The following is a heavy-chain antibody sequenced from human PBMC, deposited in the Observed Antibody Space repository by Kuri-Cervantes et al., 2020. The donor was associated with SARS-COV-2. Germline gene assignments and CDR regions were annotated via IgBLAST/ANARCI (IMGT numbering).Heavy chain of an antibody. D-gene: IGHD3-22*01. V-gene: IGHV3-30*02. CDR3: TTVWNYDSIFFDY. Sequence: GESLKISCAASGFTFSSYGMHWVRQAPGKGLEWVAFIRYDGSNKYYADSVKGRFTISRDNSKNTLYLQMNSLRAEDAAVYYCTTVWNYDSIFFDYWGQGTLVTVSS. CDR2: IRYDGSNK. CDR1: GFTFSSYG. J-gene: IGHJ4*02.